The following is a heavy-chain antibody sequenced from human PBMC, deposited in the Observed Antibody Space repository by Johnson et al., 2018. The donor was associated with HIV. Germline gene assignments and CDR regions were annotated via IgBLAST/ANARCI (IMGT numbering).Heavy chain of an antibody. J-gene: IGHJ3*02. D-gene: IGHD6-13*01. V-gene: IGHV3-9*01. CDR1: GFTFDDYA. Sequence: VQLVESGGGLVQPGRSLRLSCAASGFTFDDYAMHWVRQAPGKGLEWVSGISWNSGSIGYADSVKGRFTISRDNAKNSLYLQMNSLRAEDTAVYYCAREQGQQLVPDAFDIWGQGTMVTVSS. CDR3: AREQGQQLVPDAFDI. CDR2: ISWNSGSI.